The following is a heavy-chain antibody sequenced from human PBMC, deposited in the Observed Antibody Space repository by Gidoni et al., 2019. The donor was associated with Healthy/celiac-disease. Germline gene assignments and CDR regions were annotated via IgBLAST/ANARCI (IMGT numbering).Heavy chain of an antibody. V-gene: IGHV3-15*01. Sequence: EVQLVESGVGLVKPGVSLRLSCSASGFTFSNAWISWVRQAPGKGLELVGRIKSKHDGGTTDYAEPVKGRFTISRDDSKNTLYLQMNSLKTEDTAVYYCTTPMVRGVIGGFYYFDYWGQGTLVTVSS. D-gene: IGHD3-10*01. J-gene: IGHJ4*02. CDR1: GFTFSNAW. CDR3: TTPMVRGVIGGFYYFDY. CDR2: IKSKHDGGTT.